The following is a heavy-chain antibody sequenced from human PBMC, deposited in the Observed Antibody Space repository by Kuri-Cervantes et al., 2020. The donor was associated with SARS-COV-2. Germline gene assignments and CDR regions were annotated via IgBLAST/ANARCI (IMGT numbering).Heavy chain of an antibody. Sequence: SQTLSLTCAVYVGSFSGYYWSWIRQPPGKGLEWIGEINHSGSTNYNPSLKSRVTTSVDTSKNQFSLKLSSVTAADTAVYYCARRLREAVAASYYYYYGMDVWGQGTTVTVSS. D-gene: IGHD6-19*01. V-gene: IGHV4-34*01. CDR2: INHSGST. J-gene: IGHJ6*02. CDR3: ARRLREAVAASYYYYYGMDV. CDR1: VGSFSGYY.